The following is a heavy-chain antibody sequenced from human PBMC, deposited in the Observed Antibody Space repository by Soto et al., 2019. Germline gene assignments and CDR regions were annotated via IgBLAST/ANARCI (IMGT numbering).Heavy chain of an antibody. D-gene: IGHD2-2*02. CDR2: IIPIFGTA. CDR1: GGTFSSYA. CDR3: ARGHLVPDAIPPDSGYYYDGMYV. V-gene: IGHV1-69*01. Sequence: QVQLVQSGAEVKKPGSSVKVSCKASGGTFSSYAISWVRQAPGQGLEWMGGIIPIFGTANYAQKFQGRVTITADESTSTADMELSSLRSEDTAVYYFARGHLVPDAIPPDSGYYYDGMYVCGQGTTVTAS. J-gene: IGHJ6*02.